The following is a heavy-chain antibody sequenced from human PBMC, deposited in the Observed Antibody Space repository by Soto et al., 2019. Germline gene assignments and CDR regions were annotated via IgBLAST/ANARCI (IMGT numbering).Heavy chain of an antibody. CDR2: IYHSGST. Sequence: SETLSLTCAVSSGSISSSNWWSWVRQPPGKGLEWIGEIYHSGSTNYNPSLKSRVTISVDKSKNQFSLKLSSVTAADTAVYYCARANIVVVGPHYYYYMDVWGKGTTVTVSS. J-gene: IGHJ6*03. CDR1: SGSISSSNW. CDR3: ARANIVVVGPHYYYYMDV. D-gene: IGHD2-15*01. V-gene: IGHV4-4*02.